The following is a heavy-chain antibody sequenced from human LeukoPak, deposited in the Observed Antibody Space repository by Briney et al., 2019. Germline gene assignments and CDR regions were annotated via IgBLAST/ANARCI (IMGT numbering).Heavy chain of an antibody. CDR2: IYYSGST. V-gene: IGHV4-59*11. CDR3: ARGYDFWSGYYPDYFDY. D-gene: IGHD3-3*01. J-gene: IGHJ4*02. Sequence: SETLSLTCTVSGGSISSHYWSWIRQPPGKGLEWIGCIYYSGSTNYNPSLKSRVTISVDTSENQFSLKLSSVTAADTAVYYCARGYDFWSGYYPDYFDYWGQGTLVTVSS. CDR1: GGSISSHY.